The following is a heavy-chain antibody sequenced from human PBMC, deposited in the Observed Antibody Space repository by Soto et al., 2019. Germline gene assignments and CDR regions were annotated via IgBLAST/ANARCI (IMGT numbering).Heavy chain of an antibody. D-gene: IGHD2-15*01. CDR3: AKGPPGGLQYFQY. V-gene: IGHV3-23*01. CDR1: GFSFNTYA. CDR2: ISSSGGRT. Sequence: EVQLLESGGGLVQPGGSLRLSCAASGFSFNTYAMSWVRQAPGKGLEWVSAISSSGGRTYYADSVKGRFTISRDNSKNTMYLQMNSLSEEDKDVAYCAKGPPGGLQYFQYWGQGTLVTVSS. J-gene: IGHJ1*01.